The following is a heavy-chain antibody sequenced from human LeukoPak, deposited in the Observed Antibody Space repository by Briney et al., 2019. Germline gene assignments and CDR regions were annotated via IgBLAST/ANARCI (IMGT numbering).Heavy chain of an antibody. V-gene: IGHV3-23*01. CDR2: ISAGGSRT. CDR1: GFAFRNYA. J-gene: IGHJ4*02. Sequence: GALRLSCEASGFAFRNYAMAWVRQSPGKGLEWVSGISAGGSRTYYSESVKGRFTISRDNAKNSLYPQMNSLRAEDTAVYYCARATETYSSGWAFDYWGQGTLVTVSS. D-gene: IGHD6-19*01. CDR3: ARATETYSSGWAFDY.